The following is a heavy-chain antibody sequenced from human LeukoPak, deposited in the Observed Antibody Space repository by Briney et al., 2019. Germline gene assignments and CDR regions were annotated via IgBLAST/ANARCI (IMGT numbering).Heavy chain of an antibody. D-gene: IGHD3-10*01. J-gene: IGHJ4*02. CDR3: ARAGSMVRGVIEYYFDY. CDR2: MNPNSGNT. V-gene: IGHV1-8*01. CDR1: GYTFTSYD. Sequence: GASVKVSCKASGYTFTSYDINWVRQATGQGLEWMGWMNPNSGNTGYAQKFQGRVTMTRNTSISTAYMELSGLRSEDTAVYYCARAGSMVRGVIEYYFDYWGQGTLVTVSS.